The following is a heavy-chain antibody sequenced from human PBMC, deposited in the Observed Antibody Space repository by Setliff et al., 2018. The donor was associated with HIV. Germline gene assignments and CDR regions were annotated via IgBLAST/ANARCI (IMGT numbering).Heavy chain of an antibody. Sequence: PSETLSLTCTVSGGSISSDDYYWNWIRQPPGKGLEWIGYITYSGSAYYNPSLKSRVSMSVDTSKNQFYLHLSSVTAADTAVYYCARVSPLTHYYYMDMWGKGTTVTVSS. CDR3: ARVSPLTHYYYMDM. V-gene: IGHV4-30-4*08. CDR1: GGSISSDDYY. CDR2: ITYSGSA. D-gene: IGHD7-27*01. J-gene: IGHJ6*03.